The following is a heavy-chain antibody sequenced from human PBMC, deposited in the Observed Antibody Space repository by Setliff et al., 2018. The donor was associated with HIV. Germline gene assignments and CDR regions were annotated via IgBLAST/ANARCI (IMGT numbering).Heavy chain of an antibody. CDR3: ARSEKYCSSASCFRGCYGMDV. V-gene: IGHV3-48*03. D-gene: IGHD2-2*01. Sequence: HPGGSLRLSCAASGFTFSSYEMNWVRQAPGKELEWVSYISSSGNTIYYAAPVKGQFTISRDNAKKSLYLQMNSLRAEDTAIYYCARSEKYCSSASCFRGCYGMDVWGHGTTVTVSS. CDR1: GFTFSSYE. CDR2: ISSSGNTI. J-gene: IGHJ6*02.